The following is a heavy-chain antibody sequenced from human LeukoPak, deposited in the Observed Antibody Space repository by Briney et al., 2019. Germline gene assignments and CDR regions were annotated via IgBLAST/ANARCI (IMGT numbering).Heavy chain of an antibody. V-gene: IGHV3-23*01. J-gene: IGHJ1*01. CDR2: ISGSGGST. D-gene: IGHD6-13*01. CDR3: ASVSNSSSSHFQH. CDR1: GFTFSYYS. Sequence: GGSLRLSCAASGFTFSYYSMNWVRQAPGKGLEWVASISGSGGSTYYADSVKGRFTISRDNSKNTLYLQMNSLRAEDTAVYYCASVSNSSSSHFQHWGQGTLVTVSS.